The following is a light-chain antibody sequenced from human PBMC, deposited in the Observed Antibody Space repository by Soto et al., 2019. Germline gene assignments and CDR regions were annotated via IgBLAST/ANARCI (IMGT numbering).Light chain of an antibody. CDR1: SSDVGDYNY. J-gene: IGLJ1*01. Sequence: QSALTQPASVSGSPGQSITISCTGTSSDVGDYNYVSWYQQHPDRVPKLIIFEVNNRPSGVSNRFSGSKSGITASLTISGLQAEDEADYYCSSYTNTRTYVFGTGTKLTVL. CDR2: EVN. V-gene: IGLV2-14*01. CDR3: SSYTNTRTYV.